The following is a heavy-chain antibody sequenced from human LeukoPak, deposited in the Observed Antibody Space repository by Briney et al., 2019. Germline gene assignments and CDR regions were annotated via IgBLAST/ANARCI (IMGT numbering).Heavy chain of an antibody. CDR3: ARDPGTVTTAYFDY. V-gene: IGHV4-59*12. J-gene: IGHJ4*02. D-gene: IGHD4-17*01. CDR1: GGSISSYY. Sequence: SETLSLTCTVSGGSISSYYWSWIRQPPGKGLEWIGYIHYSGTTNYNPSLKSRVTISVDTSKNQFSLKLSSVTAADTAVYYCARDPGTVTTAYFDYWGQGTLVTVSS. CDR2: IHYSGTT.